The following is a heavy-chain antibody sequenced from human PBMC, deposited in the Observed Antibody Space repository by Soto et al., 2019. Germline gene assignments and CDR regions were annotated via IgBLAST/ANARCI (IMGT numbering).Heavy chain of an antibody. CDR2: MNPNSGNT. D-gene: IGHD2-15*01. Sequence: QVQLVQSGAEVKKPGASVKVSCKASGYTFTSYDINWVRQATGQGLEWMGWMNPNSGNTGYAQKFQGRVTMTRNTSISTAYMELSSLRSEDTAVYYCARGRPTVAATSSYYYYYYMDVWGKGTTVTVSS. J-gene: IGHJ6*03. CDR3: ARGRPTVAATSSYYYYYYMDV. CDR1: GYTFTSYD. V-gene: IGHV1-8*01.